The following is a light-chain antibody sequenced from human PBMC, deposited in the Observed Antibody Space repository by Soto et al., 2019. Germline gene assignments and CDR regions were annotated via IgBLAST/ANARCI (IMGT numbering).Light chain of an antibody. CDR1: QSISSY. V-gene: IGKV1-39*01. CDR3: QHYNTPIT. Sequence: DIQMTQSPSSLSASVGDRVTIACRASQSISSYLNWYQQKPGKAPKLLIYAASSLQSGVPSRFSGSGSGTDFTLTISSLQPDDFATYYCQHYNTPITFGQGTRLEIK. J-gene: IGKJ5*01. CDR2: AAS.